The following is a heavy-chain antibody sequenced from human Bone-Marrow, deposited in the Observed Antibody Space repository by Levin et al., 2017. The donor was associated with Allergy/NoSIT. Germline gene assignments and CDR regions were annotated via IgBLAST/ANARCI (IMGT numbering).Heavy chain of an antibody. CDR1: GSTFSEHY. D-gene: IGHD1-1*01. V-gene: IGHV3-11*05. Sequence: KSGESLKISCAASGSTFSEHYINWIRQAPGKGLEWVSYISGSSSYIEYADSVKGRFTISRDNAKDSVFLQMNSLSAEDTAIYYCARGGFPPQRPPTDYHGMDVWGQGTTVTVSS. CDR3: ARGGFPPQRPPTDYHGMDV. J-gene: IGHJ6*02. CDR2: ISGSSSYI.